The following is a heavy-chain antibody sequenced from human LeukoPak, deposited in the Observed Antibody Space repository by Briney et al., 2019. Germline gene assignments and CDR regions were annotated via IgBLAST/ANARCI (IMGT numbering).Heavy chain of an antibody. Sequence: ASVKVSCKASGYTFTSYGISWERQAPGQGLEWMGWISAYNGNTNYAQKLQGRVTMTTDTSTSTAYMELRSLRSDDTAVYYCARPHYDILTGYSYYFDYWGQGTLVTVSS. CDR2: ISAYNGNT. D-gene: IGHD3-9*01. CDR3: ARPHYDILTGYSYYFDY. CDR1: GYTFTSYG. V-gene: IGHV1-18*01. J-gene: IGHJ4*02.